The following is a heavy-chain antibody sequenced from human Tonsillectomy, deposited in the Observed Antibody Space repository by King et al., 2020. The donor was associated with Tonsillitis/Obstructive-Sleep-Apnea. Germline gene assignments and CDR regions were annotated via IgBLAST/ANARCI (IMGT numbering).Heavy chain of an antibody. CDR2: IYYSGYT. V-gene: IGHV4-39*02. J-gene: IGHJ6*02. D-gene: IGHD2-15*01. Sequence: QLQESGPGLVKPSETLSLTCTVSGGSINSSSYYWAWIRQPPGKGLEWIGNIYYSGYTYYNPSLRSRVTISLDTSKNHFSLSLSSVTAADTAVYYCATYCSGGSCYYYYYAMHVWGQGTTVPVSS. CDR3: ATYCSGGSCYYYYYAMHV. CDR1: GGSINSSSYY.